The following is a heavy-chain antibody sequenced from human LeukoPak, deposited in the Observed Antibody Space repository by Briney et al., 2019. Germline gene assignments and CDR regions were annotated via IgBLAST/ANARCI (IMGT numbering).Heavy chain of an antibody. Sequence: GGSLRLSCAASGFTVSFYAMSWVRQAPGKGLEWVGRIRRKTDGETTDHAAPVKGRFTISRDDSKNTLYLQMNSLKTEDTAVYYCVTDLVIKGYFDYWGQGALVTVSS. J-gene: IGHJ4*02. D-gene: IGHD2-21*01. CDR3: VTDLVIKGYFDY. CDR2: IRRKTDGETT. CDR1: GFTVSFYA. V-gene: IGHV3-15*01.